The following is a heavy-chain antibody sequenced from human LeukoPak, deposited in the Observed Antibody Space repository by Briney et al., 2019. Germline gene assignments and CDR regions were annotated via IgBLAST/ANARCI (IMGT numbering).Heavy chain of an antibody. D-gene: IGHD2-8*01. CDR1: GGSMSGSF. CDR2: ISSTGDT. V-gene: IGHV4-4*07. CDR3: ARFRCANGCYPEDV. J-gene: IGHJ6*04. Sequence: SETLSLTRTVSGGSMSGSFWSWIRQPAGKGLEWIGRISSTGDTNYSPSLKSRVTMAVDTSKNQFSVTLSSVTAADTAVYYCARFRCANGCYPEDVWGKGTTVTVSS.